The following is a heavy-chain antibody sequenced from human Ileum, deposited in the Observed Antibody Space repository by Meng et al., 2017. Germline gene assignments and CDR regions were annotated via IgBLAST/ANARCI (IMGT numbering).Heavy chain of an antibody. J-gene: IGHJ4*02. Sequence: QVQLQQWGAGLLKPSETLSLTCVVYGGSFRANYWTWIRQPPGKGLEWIGEINHNGNTNYKPSLKSRVTISVDTSKKQFSLRLTSVTAADTAVYYCASARYDNWGQGTLVTVSS. CDR3: ASARYDN. CDR2: INHNGNT. CDR1: GGSFRANY. V-gene: IGHV4-34*01.